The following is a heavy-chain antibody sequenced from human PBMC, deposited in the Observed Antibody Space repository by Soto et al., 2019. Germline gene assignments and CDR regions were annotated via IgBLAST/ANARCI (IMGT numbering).Heavy chain of an antibody. CDR2: INPNSGGT. V-gene: IGHV1-2*02. CDR3: ARMRSSSHRDY. Sequence: ASVKVSCKASGYSFSVYNIHWVRQAPGQGLEWMGWINPNSGGTNYAQKFQGRVTMTRDTSISTAYMELSRLRSDDTAVYYYARMRSSSHRDYWGRGTLVTVSS. J-gene: IGHJ4*02. CDR1: GYSFSVYN. D-gene: IGHD6-13*01.